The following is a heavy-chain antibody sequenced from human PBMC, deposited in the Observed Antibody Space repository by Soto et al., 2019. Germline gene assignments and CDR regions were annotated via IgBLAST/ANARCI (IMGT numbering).Heavy chain of an antibody. Sequence: VGSLKLSCAASGFTFSDYPMNWVRQAPGKGLEWVSSIRTISSAIYFADSVRGRFTISRDNARNSLYLQMTSLRDEDTAVYYCARETPSFDSWGQGTLVTVSS. CDR3: ARETPSFDS. CDR2: IRTISSAI. D-gene: IGHD2-15*01. V-gene: IGHV3-48*02. J-gene: IGHJ4*02. CDR1: GFTFSDYP.